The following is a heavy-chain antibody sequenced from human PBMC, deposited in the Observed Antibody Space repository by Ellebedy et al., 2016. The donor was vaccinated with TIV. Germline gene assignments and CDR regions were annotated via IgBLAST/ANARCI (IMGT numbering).Heavy chain of an antibody. D-gene: IGHD3-3*01. CDR3: ARDAIQFLEWVYKYAMDV. Sequence: SVKVSCKASGGTFNNSAISWVRQAPGQGLEWLGRIIPILGIANYAQTFQGRLTITADKSTRTVYMELSSLKSEDTAGYYCARDAIQFLEWVYKYAMDVWGQGTTVTVSS. CDR2: IIPILGIA. CDR1: GGTFNNSA. V-gene: IGHV1-69*04. J-gene: IGHJ6*02.